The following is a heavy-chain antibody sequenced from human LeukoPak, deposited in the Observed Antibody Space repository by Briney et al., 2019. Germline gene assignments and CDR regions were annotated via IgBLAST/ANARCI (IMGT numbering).Heavy chain of an antibody. CDR2: IYSDNT. D-gene: IGHD4/OR15-4a*01. V-gene: IGHV3-53*01. CDR3: ARRAGAYSHPYDY. CDR1: GFTVRTNS. J-gene: IGHJ4*02. Sequence: GGSLRLSCTVSGFTVRTNSMSWVRQAPGKGLEWVSFIYSDNTHYSDSVKGRFTISRDNSKNTLYLQMNSLRAEDTAVYYCARRAGAYSHPYDYWGQGTLVTVSS.